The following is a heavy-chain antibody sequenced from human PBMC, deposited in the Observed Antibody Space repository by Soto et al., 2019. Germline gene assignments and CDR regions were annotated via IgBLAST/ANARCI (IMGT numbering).Heavy chain of an antibody. J-gene: IGHJ6*02. V-gene: IGHV4-34*01. Sequence: QVQLQQWGAGLLKPSETLSLTCAVYGGSFSGYYWTWIRQPPGKGLEWIGEMNHSGSTNYNPSLKSRVTISVDLSKHQFSLKLTSVTAADTAVYYCARGVLHWDVMDVWGQGTTVTVSS. CDR1: GGSFSGYY. CDR3: ARGVLHWDVMDV. CDR2: MNHSGST. D-gene: IGHD2-15*01.